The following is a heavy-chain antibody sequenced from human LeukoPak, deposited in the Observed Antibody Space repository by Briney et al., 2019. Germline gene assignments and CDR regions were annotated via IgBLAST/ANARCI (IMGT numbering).Heavy chain of an antibody. CDR3: AKDGLMRFFDY. D-gene: IGHD2-8*01. CDR1: GFIFSSYG. V-gene: IGHV3-30*18. Sequence: GRSLRLSCAASGFIFSSYGMYWVRQAPGKGLEWVAVISNGGNNKQYADSVRGRFTISRDNSKNTLYLHMNSLRADDTAVYHCAKDGLMRFFDYWGQGTLVTVSS. J-gene: IGHJ4*02. CDR2: ISNGGNNK.